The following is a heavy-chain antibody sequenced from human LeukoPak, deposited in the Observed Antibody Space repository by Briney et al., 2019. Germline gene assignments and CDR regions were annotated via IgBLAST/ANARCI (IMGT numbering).Heavy chain of an antibody. Sequence: GGSLRLSCAASGFTFSSYAMHWVRQAPGKGLEWVSAIRGSGLTTFYADSVKGRFTISRDNSKNTLYLQMNSLRAEDTAVYYCARDPNGDYIGAFDFWGQGTKVTVSS. CDR2: IRGSGLTT. CDR1: GFTFSSYA. V-gene: IGHV3-23*01. CDR3: ARDPNGDYIGAFDF. D-gene: IGHD4-17*01. J-gene: IGHJ3*01.